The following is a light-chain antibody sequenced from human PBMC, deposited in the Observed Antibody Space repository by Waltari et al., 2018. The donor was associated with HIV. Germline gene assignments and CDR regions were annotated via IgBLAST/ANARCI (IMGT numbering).Light chain of an antibody. J-gene: IGLJ2*01. CDR3: TSYTSSSTLGV. Sequence: QSALPQPASVSCSPGQSVTIPCTGTPSAVGGFDSVCWYQHHPGKAPKLIIYEVTNRPSGVSTRFSGSKSGNTASLTISGLQAEDEADYFCTSYTSSSTLGVFGGGTRLTVL. CDR2: EVT. V-gene: IGLV2-14*01. CDR1: PSAVGGFDS.